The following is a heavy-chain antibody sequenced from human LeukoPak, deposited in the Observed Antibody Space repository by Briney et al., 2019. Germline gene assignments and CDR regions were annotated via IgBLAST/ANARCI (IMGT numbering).Heavy chain of an antibody. J-gene: IGHJ6*02. CDR3: AKCLSDILTGSFWYYYGMDV. V-gene: IGHV3-30*18. Sequence: PGGSLRLSCAASGFTFSSYGMHWVRQAPGKGLEWVAVISYDGSNKYYADSVKGRFTISRDNSKNTLYLQMNSLRAEDTAVYYCAKCLSDILTGSFWYYYGMDVWGQGTTVTVSS. CDR2: ISYDGSNK. CDR1: GFTFSSYG. D-gene: IGHD3-9*01.